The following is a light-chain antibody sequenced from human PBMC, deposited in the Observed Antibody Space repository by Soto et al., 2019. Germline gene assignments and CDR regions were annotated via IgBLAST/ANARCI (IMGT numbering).Light chain of an antibody. Sequence: QAVLTQPPSASGTPGQRVTMSCSGSGSNIGPNYVYWFQQFPGTAPKLLIYNNDQRPSGVPDRFSGSKSGTSASLGISGLRSEDEVDYYCAAWDDSLSGRVFGGGTKLTVL. CDR3: AAWDDSLSGRV. CDR1: GSNIGPNY. J-gene: IGLJ3*02. V-gene: IGLV1-47*02. CDR2: NND.